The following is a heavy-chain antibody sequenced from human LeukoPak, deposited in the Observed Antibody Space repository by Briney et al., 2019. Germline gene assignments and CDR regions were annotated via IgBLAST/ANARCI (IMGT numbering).Heavy chain of an antibody. CDR2: ISSSGSTI. V-gene: IGHV3-48*04. D-gene: IGHD5-18*01. CDR3: ARGRGYSYGSDY. CDR1: GFTFSSYA. J-gene: IGHJ4*01. Sequence: PGGSLRLSCAASGFTFSSYAMSWVRQAPGKGLEGVSYISSSGSTIYYADSVKGRFTISRDNAKKSLYLQMNSLRAEDPAVYYCARGRGYSYGSDYWGQGTLVTASS.